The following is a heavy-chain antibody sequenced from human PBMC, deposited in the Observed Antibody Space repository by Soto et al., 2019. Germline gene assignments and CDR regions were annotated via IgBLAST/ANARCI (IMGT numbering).Heavy chain of an antibody. Sequence: GGSLRLSCAASGFTFDDYAIHWVRQAPGKGLEWVSGISWNSGSIGYADSVKGRFTISRDNAKNSLYLQMNSLRAEDTALYYCAKTRGAVTILDAFDIWGQGTMVTVSS. D-gene: IGHD4-17*01. V-gene: IGHV3-9*01. J-gene: IGHJ3*02. CDR3: AKTRGAVTILDAFDI. CDR2: ISWNSGSI. CDR1: GFTFDDYA.